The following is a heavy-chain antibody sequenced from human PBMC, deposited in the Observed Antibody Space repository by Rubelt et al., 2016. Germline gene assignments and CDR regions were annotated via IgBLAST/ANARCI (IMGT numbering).Heavy chain of an antibody. Sequence: QVQLVQSGAEVKKPGSSVKVSCKASGGTFSSYAISWVRQAPGQGLEWMGRIIPILGIVNYAPKFQGRVTITAEQSTSTAYMGLSSLRSEDTDVYYCARARVTAMVSDYWGQGTLVTVSS. CDR1: GGTFSSYA. CDR3: ARARVTAMVSDY. CDR2: IIPILGIV. J-gene: IGHJ4*02. V-gene: IGHV1-69*04. D-gene: IGHD5-18*01.